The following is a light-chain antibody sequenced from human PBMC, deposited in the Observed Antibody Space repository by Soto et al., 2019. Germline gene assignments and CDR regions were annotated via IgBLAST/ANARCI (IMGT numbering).Light chain of an antibody. V-gene: IGKV1-33*01. Sequence: DIQRTQSPSSLSASVGDRVTITCQASQNIKNYLNWYQQKPGRAPKLLIYDASNLEAGVPSRFRGSGSGTDFTFPISRMQPEDIATYDCQQYENIPTFGQGTRLEIK. CDR2: DAS. CDR1: QNIKNY. J-gene: IGKJ5*01. CDR3: QQYENIPT.